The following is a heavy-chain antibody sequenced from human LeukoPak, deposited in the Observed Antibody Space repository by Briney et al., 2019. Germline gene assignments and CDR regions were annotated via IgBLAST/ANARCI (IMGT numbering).Heavy chain of an antibody. Sequence: GESLKISCQGSGYSFTSYWIGWVRQMPGKGLEWMGIIYPGDSDTRYSPSFQGQVTISADKSISTAYLQWSSLKASDTAMYYCARLDIVVVPAATDTTDYGMDVWGQGTTVTVSS. CDR3: ARLDIVVVPAATDTTDYGMDV. V-gene: IGHV5-51*01. CDR1: GYSFTSYW. CDR2: IYPGDSDT. J-gene: IGHJ6*02. D-gene: IGHD2-2*01.